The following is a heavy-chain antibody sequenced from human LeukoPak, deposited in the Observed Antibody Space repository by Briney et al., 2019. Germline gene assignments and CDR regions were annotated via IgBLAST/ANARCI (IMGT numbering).Heavy chain of an antibody. D-gene: IGHD4-17*01. Sequence: PGGSLRLSCAASGFTFSNYWMSWVRQAPGKGLEWVSGINWNGGRTGYADSVKGRFTISRDNAKNSLYLQMNSLRAEDTALYYCARDYDYGDYPGYWGQGTLVTVSS. V-gene: IGHV3-20*04. J-gene: IGHJ4*02. CDR1: GFTFSNYW. CDR2: INWNGGRT. CDR3: ARDYDYGDYPGY.